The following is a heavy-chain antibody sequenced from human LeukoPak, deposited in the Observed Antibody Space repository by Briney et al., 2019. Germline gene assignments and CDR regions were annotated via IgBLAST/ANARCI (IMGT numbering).Heavy chain of an antibody. CDR3: ARNRCSSTSCYSFREGWFDP. CDR2: INHSGST. J-gene: IGHJ5*02. V-gene: IGHV4-34*01. D-gene: IGHD2-2*01. Sequence: SETLSLTCAVYGGSFSGYYWSWLRQPPGKGLEWIGEINHSGSTNYNPSLKSRVTISVDTSKNQFSLKLSSVTAADTAVYYCARNRCSSTSCYSFREGWFDPWGQGTLVTVSS. CDR1: GGSFSGYY.